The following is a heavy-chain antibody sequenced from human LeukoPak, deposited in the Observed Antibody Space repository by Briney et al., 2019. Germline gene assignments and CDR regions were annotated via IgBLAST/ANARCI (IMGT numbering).Heavy chain of an antibody. CDR1: GDSISTSSYY. V-gene: IGHV4-61*01. CDR2: IYNIGST. J-gene: IGHJ5*02. D-gene: IGHD6-6*01. CDR3: ARVGTSIAALGRFDP. Sequence: SETLSLTCSVSGDSISTSSYYWSWIRQPPGKGLEWIGYIYNIGSTNYNPSLKSRATISVDTSKNQFSLKLSSVTAADTAVYYCARVGTSIAALGRFDPWGQGTLVTVSS.